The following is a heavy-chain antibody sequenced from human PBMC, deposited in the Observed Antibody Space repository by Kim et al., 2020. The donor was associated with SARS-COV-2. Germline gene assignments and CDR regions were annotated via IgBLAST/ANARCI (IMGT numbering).Heavy chain of an antibody. CDR2: ISSRGSDM. D-gene: IGHD2-15*01. CDR1: GFTFRTYN. V-gene: IGHV3-21*01. CDR3: ARDQVLVLEAVRLYLYYG. J-gene: IGHJ6*01. Sequence: GGSLRLSCAASGFTFRTYNMNWVLQAPGKGLEWVSSISSRGSDMSLADSVKGRFTVSRDNAKNSLFLYINNVSAEDTAVYYCARDQVLVLEAVRLYLYYG.